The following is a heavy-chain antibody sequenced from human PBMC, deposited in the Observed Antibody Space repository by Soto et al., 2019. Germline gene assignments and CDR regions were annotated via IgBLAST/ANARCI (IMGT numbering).Heavy chain of an antibody. Sequence: QVQLQESGPGLVKPSETLSLTCTVSGAPITTTKWWAWVRLPPGKGLEWIGELSRGDERSSNPSRERRFTMSLAQSNSLASLQLSSSPASGPGINFFATPTITYTWSVWG. CDR1: GAPITTTKW. CDR2: LSRGDER. CDR3: ATPTITYTWSV. V-gene: IGHV4-4*02. D-gene: IGHD3-3*01. J-gene: IGHJ6*02.